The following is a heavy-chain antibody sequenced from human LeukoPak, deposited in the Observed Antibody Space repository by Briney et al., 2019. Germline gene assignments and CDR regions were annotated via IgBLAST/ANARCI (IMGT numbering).Heavy chain of an antibody. CDR3: AKDRQIVPAARFDP. V-gene: IGHV3-23*01. D-gene: IGHD2-2*01. Sequence: PGGSLRLSCAASGFTFSTYAMNWVRQAPGKGLEWVSALSGSGGSTYYADSVKGRFTISRDNSKNTLYLQMNSLRAEDTAVYYCAKDRQIVPAARFDPWGQGTLVTVSS. CDR1: GFTFSTYA. CDR2: LSGSGGST. J-gene: IGHJ5*02.